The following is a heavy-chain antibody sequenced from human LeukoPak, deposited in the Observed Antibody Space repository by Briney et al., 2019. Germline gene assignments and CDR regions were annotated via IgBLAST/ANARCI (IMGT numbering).Heavy chain of an antibody. CDR3: AREYCSGSSCYPVINTFDI. Sequence: SETLSLTCTVSGGSISSYYWTWIRQPPGKGLEWIGYISDSGSTNYNPSLKSRVTISIDTSKNQFSLKLSSVTAADTAVYYCAREYCSGSSCYPVINTFDIWGQGTMVTVSS. V-gene: IGHV4-59*01. CDR1: GGSISSYY. J-gene: IGHJ3*02. CDR2: ISDSGST. D-gene: IGHD2-15*01.